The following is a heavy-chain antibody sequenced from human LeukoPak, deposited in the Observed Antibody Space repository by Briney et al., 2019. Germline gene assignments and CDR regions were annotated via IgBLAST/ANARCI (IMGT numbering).Heavy chain of an antibody. J-gene: IGHJ6*03. Sequence: SVTVSCTDSGGTFSSYAISWVRQAPGQGLEWMGGFIPIFGTANYAQKFQGRVTITTDESTSTAYMELSSLRSEDTAVYSCARGDIAAAGMYYMDVWGKGTTVTVSS. V-gene: IGHV1-69*05. CDR1: GGTFSSYA. CDR3: ARGDIAAAGMYYMDV. CDR2: FIPIFGTA. D-gene: IGHD6-13*01.